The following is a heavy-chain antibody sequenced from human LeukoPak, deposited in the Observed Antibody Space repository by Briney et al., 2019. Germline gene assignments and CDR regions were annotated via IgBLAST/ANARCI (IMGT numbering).Heavy chain of an antibody. CDR2: ITSSSYI. D-gene: IGHD3-16*01. J-gene: IGHJ6*03. CDR1: GFTFSSYS. CDR3: ARDGGKDYYYYYYMDV. V-gene: IGHV3-21*01. Sequence: PGGSLRLSCAASGFTFSSYSMNWVRQATGKGLEWVSSITSSSYIYYADSVKGRFTISRDNAKNSLYLQMNSLRAEDTAVYYCARDGGKDYYYYYYMDVWGKGTTVTVSS.